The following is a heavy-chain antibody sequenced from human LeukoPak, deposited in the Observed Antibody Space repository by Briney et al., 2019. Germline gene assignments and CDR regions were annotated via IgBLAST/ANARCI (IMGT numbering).Heavy chain of an antibody. J-gene: IGHJ6*02. D-gene: IGHD2-2*01. CDR2: ISSSGSTI. CDR1: GFTFSDYY. Sequence: GGSLRLSCAASGFTFSDYYMSWIRQAPGKGLEWVSYISSSGSTIYYADSVKGRFTISRDNAKNSLYLQMNSLRAEDTAVYYCARDPIVVVPAAHYYYYGMDVWGQGTTVTVSS. V-gene: IGHV3-11*01. CDR3: ARDPIVVVPAAHYYYYGMDV.